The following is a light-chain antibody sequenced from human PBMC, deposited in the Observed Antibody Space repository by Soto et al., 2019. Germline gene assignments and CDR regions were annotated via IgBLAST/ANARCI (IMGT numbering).Light chain of an antibody. CDR2: RTN. CDR3: QSYDNTRSGAV. V-gene: IGLV1-40*03. CDR1: SSNIGLGYD. Sequence: QSVLTQPPSVSGAPGQRVTISCTGSSSNIGLGYDVHWYQRLPGTAPKLLVYRTNNRPSGVPDRFSGSKSGASASLAITGLQAEDEADYFCQSYDNTRSGAVFGGGTKVTVL. J-gene: IGLJ3*02.